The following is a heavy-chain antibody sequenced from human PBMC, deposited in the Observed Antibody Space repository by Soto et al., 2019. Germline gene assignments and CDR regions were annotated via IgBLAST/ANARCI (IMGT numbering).Heavy chain of an antibody. CDR1: GGSISSYY. CDR3: ARAQAGGDNPRYYFDY. CDR2: IYYSGST. Sequence: PSETLSLTCTVSGGSISSYYWSWIRQPPGKGLEWIGYIYYSGSTNYNPSLKSRVTISVDTSKNQFSLKLSSVTAADTAVYYCARAQAGGDNPRYYFDYWGQGTLVTVSS. J-gene: IGHJ4*02. V-gene: IGHV4-59*01. D-gene: IGHD2-21*01.